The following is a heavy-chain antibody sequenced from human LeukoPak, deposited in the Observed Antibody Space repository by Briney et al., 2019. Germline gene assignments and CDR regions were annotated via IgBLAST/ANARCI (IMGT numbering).Heavy chain of an antibody. CDR1: GFTFSSTW. CDR2: IKQDGSEK. CDR3: AREGDRLTFDY. Sequence: GGSLRLSCAASGFTFSSTWMSWVRQAPGKGLEWVANIKQDGSEKYYVDSVKGRFTISRDNAKNSLYLQMNSLRAEDTAVYYCAREGDRLTFDYWGQGTLVTVSS. D-gene: IGHD3-16*01. V-gene: IGHV3-7*03. J-gene: IGHJ4*02.